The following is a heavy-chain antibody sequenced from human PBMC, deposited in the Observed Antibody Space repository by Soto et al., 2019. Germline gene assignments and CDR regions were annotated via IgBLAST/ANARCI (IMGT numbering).Heavy chain of an antibody. V-gene: IGHV1-69*02. Sequence: QVQLVQSGAEVKKPGSSVKVSCKASGGTFSSYTISWVRQAPGQGLEWMGRIIPILGIANYAQKFQGRVTITADXXTXTXXLELSSLRSEDTAVYYCARGIVVPAAPLGAEYFQHWGQGTLVTVSS. D-gene: IGHD2-2*01. J-gene: IGHJ1*01. CDR1: GGTFSSYT. CDR3: ARGIVVPAAPLGAEYFQH. CDR2: IIPILGIA.